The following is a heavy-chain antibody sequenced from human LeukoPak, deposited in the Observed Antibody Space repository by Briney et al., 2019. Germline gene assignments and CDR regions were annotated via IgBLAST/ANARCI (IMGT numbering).Heavy chain of an antibody. CDR2: IKQDGSEK. CDR1: GLTFSRFW. J-gene: IGHJ4*02. Sequence: GGSLRLSCAASGLTFSRFWMSWVRQAPGKGLEWVANIKQDGSEKYYVDSVKGRFTISRDNAKNSLYLQMNSLRAEDTAVFYCARDGTYTDYDPDFDIWGQGTLVTVSS. V-gene: IGHV3-7*04. CDR3: ARDGTYTDYDPDFDI. D-gene: IGHD5-12*01.